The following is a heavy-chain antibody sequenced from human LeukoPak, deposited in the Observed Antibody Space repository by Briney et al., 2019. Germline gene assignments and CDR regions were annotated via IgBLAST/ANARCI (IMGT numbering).Heavy chain of an antibody. CDR1: GGSISSSSYY. Sequence: PSETLSLTCTVSGGSISSSSYYWGWIRQPPGKGLEWIGSIYYSGSTYYNPSLKSRVTISVDTSKNQFSLKLSSVTAADTAVYYCAGIYDILTGYYRDYWGQGTLVTVSS. V-gene: IGHV4-39*01. D-gene: IGHD3-9*01. J-gene: IGHJ4*02. CDR2: IYYSGST. CDR3: AGIYDILTGYYRDY.